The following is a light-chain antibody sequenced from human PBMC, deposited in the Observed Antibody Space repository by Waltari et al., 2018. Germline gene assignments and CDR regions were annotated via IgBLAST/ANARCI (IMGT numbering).Light chain of an antibody. J-gene: IGKJ2*01. CDR1: ESLTKRY. CDR3: QQYTSSIMYT. CDR2: GAS. Sequence: LTQSPDTLSLSPGERATFSCRSSESLTKRYLAWYPQKPGQAPRLLIYGASSRAAGIPYRFIGSGSGTDFTLSISRLEPEDFAVYYCQQYTSSIMYTFGQGTKLEIK. V-gene: IGKV3-20*01.